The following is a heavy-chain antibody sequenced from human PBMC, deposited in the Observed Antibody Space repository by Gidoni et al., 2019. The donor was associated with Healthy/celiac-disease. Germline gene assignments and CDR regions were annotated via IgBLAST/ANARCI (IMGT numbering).Heavy chain of an antibody. CDR1: GCSISSSSYY. Sequence: QLQLQESGPGLVKPSETLSLTCTVSGCSISSSSYYWCWIRQPPGKGLEWIGSIYYSGSTYYNPSLKSRVTISVDTSKKQFSLKLSSVTAAETAVYYCARRGDYYDSSGYGDYWGQGTLVTVSS. V-gene: IGHV4-39*01. D-gene: IGHD3-22*01. J-gene: IGHJ4*02. CDR2: IYYSGST. CDR3: ARRGDYYDSSGYGDY.